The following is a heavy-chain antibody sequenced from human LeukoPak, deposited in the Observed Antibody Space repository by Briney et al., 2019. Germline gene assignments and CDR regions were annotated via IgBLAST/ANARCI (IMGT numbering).Heavy chain of an antibody. J-gene: IGHJ4*02. CDR1: GYTFTGYY. CDR3: ANALSSSSEFDY. Sequence: GASVKVSCKASGYTFTGYYMHWVRQAPGQGLEWMGWINPKSGGTNYAQKFQGRVTMTRDTSISTAYMELSRLRSDDTAVYYCANALSSSSEFDYWGQGTLVTVSS. CDR2: INPKSGGT. V-gene: IGHV1-2*02. D-gene: IGHD6-6*01.